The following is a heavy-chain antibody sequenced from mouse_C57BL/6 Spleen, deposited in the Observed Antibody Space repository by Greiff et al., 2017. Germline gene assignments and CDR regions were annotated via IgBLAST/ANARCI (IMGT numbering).Heavy chain of an antibody. CDR2: INPCNGGT. CDR3: ASLHYCGSPSDY. V-gene: IGHV1-53*01. Sequence: QVQLQQPGTELVKPGASVKLSCKASGYTFTSYWMHWVKQRPGQGLEWIGNINPCNGGTNYNEKFKSKATLTVDKSSSTAYMQLSSLTSEDSAVYYCASLHYCGSPSDYWGQGTTLTVSS. CDR1: GYTFTSYW. D-gene: IGHD1-1*01. J-gene: IGHJ2*01.